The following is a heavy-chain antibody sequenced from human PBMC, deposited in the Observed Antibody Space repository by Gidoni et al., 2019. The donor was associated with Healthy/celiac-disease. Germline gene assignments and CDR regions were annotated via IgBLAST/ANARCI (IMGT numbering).Heavy chain of an antibody. J-gene: IGHJ5*02. CDR1: GGPFSSYA. CDR2: IIPILGIT. Sequence: QVQLVQSGAEVKQPGSSVKVSCKASGGPFSSYAISGVRKAPGQGLEVKGRIIPILGITNYKQELQGRVTITADKSTRTAYMELRSLRYEDTAVYYCARDLRGRDYGDYAWGQGTLVTVSS. CDR3: ARDLRGRDYGDYA. V-gene: IGHV1-69*04. D-gene: IGHD4-17*01.